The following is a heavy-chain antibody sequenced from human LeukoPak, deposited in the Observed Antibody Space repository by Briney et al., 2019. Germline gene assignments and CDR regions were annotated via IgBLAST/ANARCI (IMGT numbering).Heavy chain of an antibody. CDR2: ITWNSDRI. CDR3: TRDIGAYCTGDCFSRYFHH. CDR1: GFTFDDFA. J-gene: IGHJ1*01. Sequence: GGSLRLSCAASGFTFDDFAMHWVRQAPGKGLEWVSGITWNSDRIAYADSVRGRFTISRDNAKSSLSLQMNSLRPEDTGIYFCTRDIGAYCTGDCFSRYFHHWGQGSLVIVSS. V-gene: IGHV3-9*01. D-gene: IGHD2-21*02.